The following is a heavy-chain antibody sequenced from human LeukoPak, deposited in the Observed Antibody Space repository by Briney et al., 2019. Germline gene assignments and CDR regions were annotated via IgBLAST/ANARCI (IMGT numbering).Heavy chain of an antibody. J-gene: IGHJ5*02. CDR1: GGSFSSYY. D-gene: IGHD6-13*01. CDR3: ARAIAAAGTRWFDP. CDR2: IYYSGST. Sequence: SETLSLTCAVYGGSFSSYYWSWIRQPPGKGLEWIGYIYYSGSTNYNPSLKSRVTISVDTSKNQFSLKLSSVTAADTAVYYCARAIAAAGTRWFDPWGQGTLVTVSS. V-gene: IGHV4-59*01.